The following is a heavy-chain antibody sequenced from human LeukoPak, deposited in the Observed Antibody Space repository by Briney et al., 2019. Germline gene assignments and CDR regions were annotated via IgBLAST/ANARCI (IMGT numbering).Heavy chain of an antibody. CDR3: AKSNYYDSRVPHGMDV. CDR2: ISGSGGST. V-gene: IGHV3-23*01. D-gene: IGHD3-22*01. Sequence: PGGSLRLSCAASGFTFSSYAMSWVRQAPGKGLEWVSAISGSGGSTYYADSVKGRFTISRDNSKNTLYLQMNSLRAEDTAVYYCAKSNYYDSRVPHGMDVWGQGTTVTVSS. J-gene: IGHJ6*02. CDR1: GFTFSSYA.